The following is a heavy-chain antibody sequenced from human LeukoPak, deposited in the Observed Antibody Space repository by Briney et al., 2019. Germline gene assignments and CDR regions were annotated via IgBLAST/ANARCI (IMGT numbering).Heavy chain of an antibody. J-gene: IGHJ4*02. CDR1: GFTFSSYA. CDR2: ISYDGSNK. V-gene: IGHV3-30-3*01. Sequence: GGSLRLSCAASGFTFSSYAMHWVRQAPGKGLEWVAVISYDGSNKYYADSVKGRFTISRDNSKNTLYLQMNSLRAEDTAVYYCALGPVRGVIGYWGQGTLVTVSS. CDR3: ALGPVRGVIGY. D-gene: IGHD3-10*01.